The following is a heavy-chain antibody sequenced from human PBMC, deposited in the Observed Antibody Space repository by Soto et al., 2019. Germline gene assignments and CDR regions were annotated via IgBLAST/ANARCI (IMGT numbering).Heavy chain of an antibody. CDR3: ATPVFPPTIRVPYYRMYV. CDR2: IRNKARSYTT. V-gene: IGHV3-72*01. Sequence: GGSLRLSCAGSGFTLSDHYMDWVRQAPGKGLEWVGRIRNKARSYTTEYAASVKGRFTVSGDDSQNSVYLQMDSLKIEDTAVYYCATPVFPPTIRVPYYRMYVWGKGSPVTVSS. CDR1: GFTLSDHY. D-gene: IGHD2-2*02. J-gene: IGHJ6*04.